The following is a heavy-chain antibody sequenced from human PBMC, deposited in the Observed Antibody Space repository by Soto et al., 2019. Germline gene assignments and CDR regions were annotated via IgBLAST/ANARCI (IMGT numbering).Heavy chain of an antibody. CDR1: GGSFSGYY. Sequence: QVQLQQWGAGLLKPSETLSLTCAVYGGSFSGYYWSWIRQPPGKGLAWIGEINHSGSTNYNPSLQSRVSISVDTAQNQFSLELTSVTAGAGAVYYCARSRGFFPYYDFGSGYYMGRMVLDYWGQGTLVTVSS. CDR2: INHSGST. CDR3: ARSRGFFPYYDFGSGYYMGRMVLDY. D-gene: IGHD3-3*01. J-gene: IGHJ4*02. V-gene: IGHV4-34*01.